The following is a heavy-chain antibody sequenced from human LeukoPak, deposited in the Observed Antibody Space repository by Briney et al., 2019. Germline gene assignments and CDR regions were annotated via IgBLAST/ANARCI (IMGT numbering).Heavy chain of an antibody. CDR3: ARVSYYDILTGYYGDLDY. J-gene: IGHJ4*02. CDR2: IKQDGSEK. CDR1: GFTFSSYW. Sequence: GGSLRLSCAASGFTFSSYWMSWVRQAPGKGLEWVANIKQDGSEKYYVDSVKGRFTISRDNAKNSLYLQMNSLRAEDTAVYYCARVSYYDILTGYYGDLDYWGQGTLVTVSS. D-gene: IGHD3-9*01. V-gene: IGHV3-7*01.